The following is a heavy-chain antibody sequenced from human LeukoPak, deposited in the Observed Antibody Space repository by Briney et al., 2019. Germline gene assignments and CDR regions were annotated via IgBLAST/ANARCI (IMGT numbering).Heavy chain of an antibody. V-gene: IGHV3-23*01. CDR2: ISGSGGST. J-gene: IGHJ4*02. Sequence: GGSQRLSCAASGFTFSSYAMRWVRRTPRQEPEWVSAISGSGGSTYYADSVKGRFTISRDNSKNTLYLQMNSLRAEDTAVYYCAKSFIVLMVYAIKYFDYWGQGTLVTVSS. D-gene: IGHD2-8*01. CDR3: AKSFIVLMVYAIKYFDY. CDR1: GFTFSSYA.